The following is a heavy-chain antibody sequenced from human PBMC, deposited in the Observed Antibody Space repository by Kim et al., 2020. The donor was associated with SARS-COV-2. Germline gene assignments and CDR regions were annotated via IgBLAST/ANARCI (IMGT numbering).Heavy chain of an antibody. Sequence: GGSLRLSCAASGFTFSSYAMHWVRQAPGKGLEWVAVISYDGSNKYYADSVKGRFTISRDNSKNTLYLQMNSLRAEDTAVYYCARPHTWLQFDADDFDIWG. CDR2: ISYDGSNK. J-gene: IGHJ3*02. CDR3: ARPHTWLQFDADDFDI. D-gene: IGHD5-12*01. V-gene: IGHV3-30-3*01. CDR1: GFTFSSYA.